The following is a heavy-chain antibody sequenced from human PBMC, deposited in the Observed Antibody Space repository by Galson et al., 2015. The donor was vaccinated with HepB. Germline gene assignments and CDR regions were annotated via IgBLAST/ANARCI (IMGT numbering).Heavy chain of an antibody. CDR1: GFTFSSYG. Sequence: SLRLSCAASGFTFSSYGMHWVRQAPGKGLEWVAVISYDGSNKCYADSVKGRFTISRDNSKNTLYLQMNSLRAEDTAVYYCAKLLGDSNYDYWGQGTLVTVSS. D-gene: IGHD4-17*01. CDR2: ISYDGSNK. CDR3: AKLLGDSNYDY. V-gene: IGHV3-30*18. J-gene: IGHJ4*02.